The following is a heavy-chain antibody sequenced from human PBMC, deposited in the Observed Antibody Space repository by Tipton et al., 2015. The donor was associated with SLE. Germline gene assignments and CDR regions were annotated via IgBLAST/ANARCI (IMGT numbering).Heavy chain of an antibody. D-gene: IGHD6-13*01. CDR1: GGSISSYY. CDR3: ARESPPGCSHYYGMDV. V-gene: IGHV4-59*01. J-gene: IGHJ6*02. Sequence: LRLSCTVSGGSISSYYWSWIRQPPGKGLGWIGYIYYSGSTNYNPSLKSRVTISVDTSKNQFSLKLSSVTAADTAVYYCARESPPGCSHYYGMDVWGQGTTVTVSS. CDR2: IYYSGST.